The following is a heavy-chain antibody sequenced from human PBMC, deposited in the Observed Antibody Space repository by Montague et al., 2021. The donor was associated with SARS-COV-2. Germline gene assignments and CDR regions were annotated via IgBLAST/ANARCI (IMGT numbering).Heavy chain of an antibody. CDR2: ISHYGGA. Sequence: SETLSLTCAVYNGSFGSYYWTWIRQPPGKGLEWNGEISHYGGARFHPSLNSRLNIFIGSSGFSLSLSSVTAADTGVYYCARGVHSESPYSGGFYYLDVWAQGTLVTVSS. CDR1: NGSFGSYY. J-gene: IGHJ4*02. CDR3: ARGVHSESPYSGGFYYLDV. V-gene: IGHV4-34*01. D-gene: IGHD5-12*01.